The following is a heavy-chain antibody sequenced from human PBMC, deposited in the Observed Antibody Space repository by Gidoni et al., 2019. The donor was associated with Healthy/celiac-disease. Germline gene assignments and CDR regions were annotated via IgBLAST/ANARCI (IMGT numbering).Heavy chain of an antibody. D-gene: IGHD3-10*01. V-gene: IGHV3-30-3*01. CDR1: GFTFSSSA. Sequence: QVQLVESGGAVVHPGRSLRLSCTSSGFTFSSSAVHLLRPAPGKGLEWVAVISYDGSNKYYADAVKGRFTIYRDNYKSTLYLQMNSRSAEDTAGYYCGSIPVPPLVLWFWELLGRQGYYYMYVWGKGTTVTVFS. CDR3: GSIPVPPLVLWFWELLGRQGYYYMYV. J-gene: IGHJ6*03. CDR2: ISYDGSNK.